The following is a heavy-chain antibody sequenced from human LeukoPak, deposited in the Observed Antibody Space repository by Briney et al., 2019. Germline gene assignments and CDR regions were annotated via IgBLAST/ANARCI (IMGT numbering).Heavy chain of an antibody. Sequence: GGSLRLSCAASGFTFSSYAMSWVRQAPGKGLEWVSSISGSGGSTYYADSVKGRFTISRDNSKNTLYPQMNSLRAEDTAVYYCAKGSIFGVVIQGPYFDYWGQGTLVTVSS. CDR3: AKGSIFGVVIQGPYFDY. J-gene: IGHJ4*02. V-gene: IGHV3-23*01. CDR1: GFTFSSYA. CDR2: ISGSGGST. D-gene: IGHD3-3*01.